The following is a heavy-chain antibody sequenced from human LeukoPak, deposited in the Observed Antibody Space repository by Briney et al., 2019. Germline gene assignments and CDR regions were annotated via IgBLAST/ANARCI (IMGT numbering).Heavy chain of an antibody. CDR3: ARAVRGGSRYFFDY. D-gene: IGHD3-10*01. CDR2: IFSTGTA. CDR1: GGSIKTYY. J-gene: IGHJ4*02. V-gene: IGHV4-59*01. Sequence: SETLSLTCTVSGGSIKTYYWSWIRQPPGKGLEWIGDIFSTGTANYKSSLKSRVTISIDTSKNQFSLRLSSVTAADTAVYYCARAVRGGSRYFFDYWGQGTLVTVSS.